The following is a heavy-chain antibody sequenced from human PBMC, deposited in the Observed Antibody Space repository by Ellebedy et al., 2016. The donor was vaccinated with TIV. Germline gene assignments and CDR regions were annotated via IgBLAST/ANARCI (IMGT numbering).Heavy chain of an antibody. CDR1: GVTFSNYA. V-gene: IGHV3-48*02. D-gene: IGHD3-22*01. Sequence: GESLKISCAASGVTFSNYAMNWVRQAPGKGLEWVSCISSGSSTIYYADSVKGRFTISRDNAKNSLYLQMNSLRDEDTAVYYCAKPYDSSNYVPWDWGQGTLVTVSS. CDR3: AKPYDSSNYVPWD. CDR2: ISSGSSTI. J-gene: IGHJ1*01.